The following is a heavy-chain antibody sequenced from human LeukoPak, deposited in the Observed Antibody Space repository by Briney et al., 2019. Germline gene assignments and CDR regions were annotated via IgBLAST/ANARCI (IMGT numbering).Heavy chain of an antibody. CDR1: GFTFSSYW. CDR3: ARDGDSSGYYAAFDI. D-gene: IGHD3-22*01. V-gene: IGHV3-7*05. CDR2: IKVDGSEK. Sequence: PGGSLRLSCAASGFTFSSYWMSWVRQAPGKGLEWVANIKVDGSEKYYVDSVKGRFTISRDNANNSLYVQMNSLRAEDTAVYYCARDGDSSGYYAAFDIWGQGTMVTVSS. J-gene: IGHJ3*02.